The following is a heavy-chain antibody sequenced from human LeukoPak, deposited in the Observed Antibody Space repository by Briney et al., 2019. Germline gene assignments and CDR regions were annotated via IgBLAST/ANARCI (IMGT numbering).Heavy chain of an antibody. Sequence: ASVKVSCKASGGTFSSNAISWVRQAPGQGLEWMGGIMPIFGTANYAQKFQGRVTITAVESLSTAYMELSSLRSGDTAVYYCARGWLAETTVVTPYNYWGQGTLVTVSS. V-gene: IGHV1-69*13. J-gene: IGHJ4*02. CDR3: ARGWLAETTVVTPYNY. CDR1: GGTFSSNA. D-gene: IGHD4-23*01. CDR2: IMPIFGTA.